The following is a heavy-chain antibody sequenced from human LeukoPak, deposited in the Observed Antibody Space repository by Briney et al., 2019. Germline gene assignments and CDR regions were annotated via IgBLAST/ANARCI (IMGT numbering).Heavy chain of an antibody. J-gene: IGHJ3*02. Sequence: GGSLRLSCAASGFTSSSYSMNWVRQAPGKGLEWVSSISSSSSYIYYADSVKGRFTISRDNAKNSLYLQMNSLRAEDTAVYYCAGGWSVEMATMGAFDIWGQGTMVTVSS. CDR3: AGGWSVEMATMGAFDI. CDR2: ISSSSSYI. D-gene: IGHD5-24*01. CDR1: GFTSSSYS. V-gene: IGHV3-21*01.